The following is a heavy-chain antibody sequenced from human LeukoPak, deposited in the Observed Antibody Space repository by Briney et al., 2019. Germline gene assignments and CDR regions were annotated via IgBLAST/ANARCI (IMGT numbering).Heavy chain of an antibody. CDR2: INPSSGGT. Sequence: GASVKVSCKASGYTFTGYYMHWVRQAPGQGLEWMGWINPSSGGTSYAQKFQGRVTMTRDTSSSTAYMELSRLRSDDTAVYYCARGVTARGFYYYMDVWGEGTTVTISS. CDR1: GYTFTGYY. D-gene: IGHD2-21*02. V-gene: IGHV1-2*02. CDR3: ARGVTARGFYYYMDV. J-gene: IGHJ6*03.